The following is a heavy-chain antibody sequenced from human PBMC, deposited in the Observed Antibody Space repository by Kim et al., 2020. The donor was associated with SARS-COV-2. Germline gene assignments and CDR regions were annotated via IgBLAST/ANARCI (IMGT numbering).Heavy chain of an antibody. V-gene: IGHV3-66*01. CDR2: DKT. J-gene: IGHJ4*02. CDR3: ATNLAAAGVV. Sequence: DKTYYVESVKGRLTISRDKSKNTLYLQMSSRKVEDTAVYYCATNLAAAGVVWGQGTLVTVSS. D-gene: IGHD6-13*01.